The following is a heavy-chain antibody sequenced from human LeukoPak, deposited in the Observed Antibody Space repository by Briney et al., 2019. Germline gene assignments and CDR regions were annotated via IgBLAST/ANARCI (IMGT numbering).Heavy chain of an antibody. CDR3: ARRGASSSEEY. J-gene: IGHJ4*02. CDR2: IYYSGST. CDR1: GGSISSYY. Sequence: SETLSLTCTVSGGSISSYYWSWIRQPPGKGLEWIGYIYYSGSTNYSPSLKSRVTISVDTSKNQFSLKLSSVTAADTAVYYCARRGASSSEEYWGQGTLVIVSS. D-gene: IGHD6-6*01. V-gene: IGHV4-59*01.